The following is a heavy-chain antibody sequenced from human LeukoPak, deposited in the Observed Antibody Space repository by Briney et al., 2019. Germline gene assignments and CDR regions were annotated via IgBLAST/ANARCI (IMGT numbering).Heavy chain of an antibody. J-gene: IGHJ6*03. V-gene: IGHV1-69*02. CDR1: AGTFSSYT. D-gene: IGHD1-7*01. CDR3: ARRAVNYLGDYYYMDV. Sequence: SVKVSCKASAGTFSSYTISWVRQAPGQGLEWMGRIIPILGIANYAQKFQGRVTITADKSTSTAYMELSSLRSEDTAVYYCARRAVNYLGDYYYMDVWGKGTTVTVSS. CDR2: IIPILGIA.